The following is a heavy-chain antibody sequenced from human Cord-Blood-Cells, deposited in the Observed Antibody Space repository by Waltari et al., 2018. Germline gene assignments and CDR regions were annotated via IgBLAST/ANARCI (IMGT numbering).Heavy chain of an antibody. CDR3: ARGWNYYFDY. D-gene: IGHD1-7*01. Sequence: QVQLVESGGGVVQPGRSLRLSCAASGFPFSSYGMHWVRQAPGKGLEWVAVIWYDGSNKYYADSVKGRFTISRDNSKNTLYLQMNSLRAEDTAVYYCARGWNYYFDYWGQGTLVTVSS. V-gene: IGHV3-33*01. CDR1: GFPFSSYG. J-gene: IGHJ4*02. CDR2: IWYDGSNK.